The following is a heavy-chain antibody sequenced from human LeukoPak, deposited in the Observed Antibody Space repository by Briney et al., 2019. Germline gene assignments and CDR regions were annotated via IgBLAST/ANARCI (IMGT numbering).Heavy chain of an antibody. V-gene: IGHV4-59*08. CDR3: ARHIAARPSPPGGMDV. CDR2: IYYSGST. J-gene: IGHJ6*02. Sequence: SETLSLTCTVSGGSISSYYWSWIRQPPGKGLEWIGYIYYSGSTNYNPSLKSRVTISVDTSKNQFSLKLSSVTAADTAVYYCARHIAARPSPPGGMDVWGQGTTVTVSS. CDR1: GGSISSYY. D-gene: IGHD6-6*01.